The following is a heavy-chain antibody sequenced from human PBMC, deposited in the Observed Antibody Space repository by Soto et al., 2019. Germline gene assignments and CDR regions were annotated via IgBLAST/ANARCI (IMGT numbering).Heavy chain of an antibody. CDR2: IYYSGST. D-gene: IGHD6-19*01. CDR3: ARTIAVAGTFVDN. Sequence: SETLSLTCTVSCGSISSSSYYWGWIRQPPGKGLEWIGSIYYSGSTYYNPSLKSRVTISVDTSKNQFSLKLSSVTAADTAVYYCARTIAVAGTFVDNWGQEALVTVSS. J-gene: IGHJ4*02. CDR1: CGSISSSSYY. V-gene: IGHV4-39*01.